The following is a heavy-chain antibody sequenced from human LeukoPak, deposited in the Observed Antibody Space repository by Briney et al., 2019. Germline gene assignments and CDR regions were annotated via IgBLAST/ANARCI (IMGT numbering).Heavy chain of an antibody. Sequence: SETLSLXCTVSGGSISSYYWSWIRQPPGKGLEWIGYIYYSGSTNYNPSLKSRVTISVDTSKNQFSLKLSSVTAADTAVYYCASESYYDSSGYFDYWGQGTLVTVSS. CDR2: IYYSGST. CDR3: ASESYYDSSGYFDY. J-gene: IGHJ4*02. V-gene: IGHV4-59*01. D-gene: IGHD3-22*01. CDR1: GGSISSYY.